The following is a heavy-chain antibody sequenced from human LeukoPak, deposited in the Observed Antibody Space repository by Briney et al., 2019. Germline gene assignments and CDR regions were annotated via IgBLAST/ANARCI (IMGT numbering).Heavy chain of an antibody. Sequence: GRFLRLSCTTSGFTFSSYWMHWVRQAPGKGLVWVSRINTDGSSTSYADSVKGRFTISRDNAKNTLYLQMNSLRAEDTAVYYCTRDRVIMVRGAESLFGYWGQGTLVTVSS. CDR2: INTDGSST. CDR1: GFTFSSYW. J-gene: IGHJ4*02. V-gene: IGHV3-74*01. CDR3: TRDRVIMVRGAESLFGY. D-gene: IGHD3-10*01.